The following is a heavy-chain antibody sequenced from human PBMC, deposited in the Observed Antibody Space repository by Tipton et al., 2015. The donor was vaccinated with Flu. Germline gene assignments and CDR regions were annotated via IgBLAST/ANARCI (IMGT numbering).Heavy chain of an antibody. J-gene: IGHJ4*01. CDR3: ARASSVYTTGWYALDY. Sequence: TLSLTCSVSGDSLGSSFYWAWIRQPPGRGLEWIGYIYYSGDTKYNPSLKSRVTISLDTPKNQFSLKLSSVTAADTAVYYCARASSVYTTGWYALDYWGQGTLVTVSS. CDR2: IYYSGDT. V-gene: IGHV4-61*01. CDR1: GDSLGSSFY. D-gene: IGHD6-19*01.